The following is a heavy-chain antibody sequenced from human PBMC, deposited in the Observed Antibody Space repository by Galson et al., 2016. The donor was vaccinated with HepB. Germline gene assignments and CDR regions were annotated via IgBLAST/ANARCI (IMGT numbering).Heavy chain of an antibody. D-gene: IGHD6-19*01. V-gene: IGHV4-39*01. CDR2: NFYSGST. Sequence: SETLSLTCTVSGGSISSNSYYWGWIRQPPGKGLEWLGSNFYSGSTYYNPSLKSRVTISLDRSKNQFSLRLSSVTAADTAVYYCASPDLSGWYYFDYWGQGTLVTVSS. J-gene: IGHJ4*02. CDR1: GGSISSNSYY. CDR3: ASPDLSGWYYFDY.